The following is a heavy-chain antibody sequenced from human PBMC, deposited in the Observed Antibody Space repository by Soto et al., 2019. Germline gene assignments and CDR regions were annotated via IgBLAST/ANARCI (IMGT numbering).Heavy chain of an antibody. D-gene: IGHD3-9*01. CDR2: INPSGGST. CDR1: GYTFTSYY. V-gene: IGHV1-46*03. J-gene: IGHJ4*02. Sequence: ASVKVSCKASGYTFTSYYMHWVRQAPGQGLEWMGIINPSGGSTSYAQKFQGRVTMTRDTSTSTVYMELSSLRSEDTAVYYCARRYYDILTGYYLDYWGRGTLVTVSS. CDR3: ARRYYDILTGYYLDY.